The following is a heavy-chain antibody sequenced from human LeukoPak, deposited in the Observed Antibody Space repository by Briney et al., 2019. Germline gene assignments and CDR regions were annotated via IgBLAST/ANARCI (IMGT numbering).Heavy chain of an antibody. Sequence: ETLSLTCAVYGGSFSGYYWSWIRQAPGKGLEWVSAISGSGGSTYYADSVKGRFTISRDNSKNTLYLQMNSLRAEDTAVYYCAKDFMIVVAPDFWWGQGTLVTVSS. CDR1: GGSFSGYY. V-gene: IGHV3-23*01. CDR3: AKDFMIVVAPDFW. D-gene: IGHD3-22*01. CDR2: ISGSGGST. J-gene: IGHJ4*02.